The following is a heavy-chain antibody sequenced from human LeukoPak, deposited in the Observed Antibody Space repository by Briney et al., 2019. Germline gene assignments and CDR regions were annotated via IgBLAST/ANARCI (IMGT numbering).Heavy chain of an antibody. CDR2: ISSSGSSI. Sequence: PGGSLRLSCAASGFTFSSYEMNWVRQAPGKGLEGVSYISSSGSSIYYADSVKGRFTISRDNAKNSLYLQMNSLRAEDTAVYYCARRLEIYGMDVLGQGTTVTVSS. D-gene: IGHD1-1*01. V-gene: IGHV3-48*03. CDR3: ARRLEIYGMDV. J-gene: IGHJ6*02. CDR1: GFTFSSYE.